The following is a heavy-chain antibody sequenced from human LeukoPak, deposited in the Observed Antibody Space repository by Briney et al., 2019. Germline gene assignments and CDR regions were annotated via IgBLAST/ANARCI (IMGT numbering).Heavy chain of an antibody. CDR2: IYYGGST. CDR1: GGSISSYY. CDR3: ARDSNWGFDY. Sequence: SETLSLTCTVSGGSISSYYWSWIRQPPGKGLEWIGYIYYGGSTNYSPSLKSRVTMSVDTSKNQFSLKLSSLTAADTAVYYCARDSNWGFDYWGQGTLVTVSS. D-gene: IGHD7-27*01. J-gene: IGHJ4*02. V-gene: IGHV4-59*01.